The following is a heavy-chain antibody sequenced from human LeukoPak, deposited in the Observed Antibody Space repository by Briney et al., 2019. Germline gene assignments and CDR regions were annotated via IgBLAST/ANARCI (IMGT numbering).Heavy chain of an antibody. CDR3: ARQLRGATD. J-gene: IGHJ4*02. Sequence: SETLSLTCAVYGGSFSGYYWSWIRQPPGKGLEWIGEINHSGSTNYNPSLKSRVTLSVDTSKNQFSLKLSSVTAADTAVYYCARQLRGATDWGQGTLVTVSS. CDR2: INHSGST. D-gene: IGHD1-26*01. CDR1: GGSFSGYY. V-gene: IGHV4-34*01.